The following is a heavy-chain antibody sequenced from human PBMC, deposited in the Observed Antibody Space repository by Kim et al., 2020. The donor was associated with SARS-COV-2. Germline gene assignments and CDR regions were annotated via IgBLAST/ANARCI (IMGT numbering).Heavy chain of an antibody. CDR3: ARGPNYSPFDY. CDR2: I. D-gene: IGHD4-4*01. Sequence: IYYAASVRGRFTISRDNDKNSLYLQMNSLRAEDTAVYYCARGPNYSPFDYWGQGTLVTVSS. V-gene: IGHV3-48*03. J-gene: IGHJ4*02.